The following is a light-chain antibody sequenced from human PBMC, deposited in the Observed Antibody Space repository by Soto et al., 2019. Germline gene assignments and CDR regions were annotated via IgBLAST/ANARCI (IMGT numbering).Light chain of an antibody. CDR2: DAS. CDR3: QQYDNLPGLT. V-gene: IGKV1-33*01. Sequence: DIQMTQSPSSLSASVGERVTITCQASQDISNYLNWYQQKPGKAPKLLIYDASNLETGVPSRFSGSGSGTDFTFTISSLQPEDIATYYCQQYDNLPGLTFGGGTKVEIK. J-gene: IGKJ4*01. CDR1: QDISNY.